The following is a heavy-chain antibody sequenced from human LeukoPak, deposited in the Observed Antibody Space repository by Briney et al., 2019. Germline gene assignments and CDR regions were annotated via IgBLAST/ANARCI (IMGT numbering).Heavy chain of an antibody. V-gene: IGHV3-48*01. Sequence: GGSLRLSCEASGFPFMTYAMNWVRQSPGNGLEGGAFLTRGSSNIQYAESVKGRFTISRDNGKDSLFLKMNSLRAEDTAVYYCARVVPVHEYYNSYMDVWGKGTTVTVSS. CDR1: GFPFMTYA. J-gene: IGHJ6*03. CDR2: LTRGSSNI. D-gene: IGHD1-1*01. CDR3: ARVVPVHEYYNSYMDV.